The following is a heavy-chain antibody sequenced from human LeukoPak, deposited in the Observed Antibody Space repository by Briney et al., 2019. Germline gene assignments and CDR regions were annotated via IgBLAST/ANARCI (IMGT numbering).Heavy chain of an antibody. CDR1: GGTFSSYA. D-gene: IGHD6-19*01. CDR2: IIPIFGTA. J-gene: IGHJ4*02. CDR3: ARVEAVAGTTADY. Sequence: SVKVSCKASGGTFSSYAISWVRQAPGQGLEWMGWIIPIFGTANYAQKFQGRVTITADESTSTAYMELSSLRSEDTAVYYCARVEAVAGTTADYWGQGTLVTVSS. V-gene: IGHV1-69*13.